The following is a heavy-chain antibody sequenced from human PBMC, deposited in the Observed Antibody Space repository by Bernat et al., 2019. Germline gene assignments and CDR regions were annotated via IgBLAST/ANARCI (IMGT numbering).Heavy chain of an antibody. CDR3: ARHRNNGELGPTFDS. Sequence: QVQLLESGPGLVKPSETLSLTCTVSSGSISTYYWSWIRQPPGDGLEWIGCIYYTGSTHYNPSLKSRVTISVDTSKNQVSLKLDSVTAADTAVYYCARHRNNGELGPTFDSWGQGTLVAVSS. V-gene: IGHV4-59*08. CDR1: SGSISTYY. D-gene: IGHD4-17*01. CDR2: IYYTGST. J-gene: IGHJ4*02.